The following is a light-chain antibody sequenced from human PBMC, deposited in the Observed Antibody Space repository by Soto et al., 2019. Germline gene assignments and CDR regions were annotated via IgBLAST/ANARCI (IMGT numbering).Light chain of an antibody. CDR3: QQLNTYPVT. CDR2: AAS. J-gene: IGKJ4*01. V-gene: IGKV1-9*01. CDR1: QGISRY. Sequence: IQFSQSPSSLSASPGASVTTTCRASQGISRYLSWYQQKPGRAPKLLISAASTLQSGVPARFSGSGSGTDFTLSITSLQPEDFATYYCQQLNTYPVTFGGGTKVDIK.